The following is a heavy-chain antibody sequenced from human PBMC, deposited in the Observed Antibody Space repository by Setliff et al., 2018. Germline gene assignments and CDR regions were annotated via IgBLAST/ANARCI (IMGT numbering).Heavy chain of an antibody. D-gene: IGHD6-19*01. CDR3: ARDTGWYYFDY. CDR2: ISISGST. CDR1: GGSISIYF. V-gene: IGHV4-4*07. J-gene: IGHJ4*02. Sequence: PSETLSLTCSASGGSISIYFWNWIRQPAGKGLERIGRISISGSTTYNPSLKSRVTMSVDTSKNHFSLKLSSVTAADTAVYYCARDTGWYYFDYWGQGTLVTVSS.